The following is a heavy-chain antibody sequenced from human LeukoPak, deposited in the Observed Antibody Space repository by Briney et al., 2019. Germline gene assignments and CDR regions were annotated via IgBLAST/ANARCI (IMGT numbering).Heavy chain of an antibody. J-gene: IGHJ4*02. CDR1: GYTLTELS. CDR2: XXPEDGET. V-gene: IGHV1-24*01. Sequence: ASVKVSCKVSGYTLTELSMHWVRQAPGKGLEWXXXXXPEDGETIYAQKFQGRVTMTEDTSTDTAYMELSSLRSEDTAVYYCATAQGGSYNNLHYYFDYWGQGTLVTVSS. D-gene: IGHD1-26*01. CDR3: ATAQGGSYNNLHYYFDY.